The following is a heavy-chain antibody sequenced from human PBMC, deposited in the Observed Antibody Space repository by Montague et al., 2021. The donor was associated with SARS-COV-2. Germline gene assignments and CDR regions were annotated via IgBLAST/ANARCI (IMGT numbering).Heavy chain of an antibody. CDR2: IYYSGST. CDR3: ARAPVGHNTIFRLVTSFDY. V-gene: IGHV4-59*07. Sequence: SDTLSLTRTVSGGSMSSNYWSWIRQPPGKGLEWIGYIYYSGSTNYNPSLKSRATISVDTSKNQFSLKLTSVAAADTAVYYCARAPVGHNTIFRLVTSFDYWGQGTLVTVSS. CDR1: GGSMSSNY. D-gene: IGHD3-3*01. J-gene: IGHJ4*02.